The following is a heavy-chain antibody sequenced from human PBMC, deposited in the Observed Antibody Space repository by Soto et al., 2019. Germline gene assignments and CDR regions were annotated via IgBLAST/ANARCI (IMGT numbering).Heavy chain of an antibody. Sequence: PGESLKISCQGSGYSFTHYWIGWVRQLPGKGLDWMGIIYPGDSATRYSPSFQGQVTISADKSISTAYLQWSSLKASDTAMYYCARIGSGYQNYYFDYWGQGTLVTVS. V-gene: IGHV5-51*01. CDR2: IYPGDSAT. CDR3: ARIGSGYQNYYFDY. J-gene: IGHJ4*02. CDR1: GYSFTHYW. D-gene: IGHD3-22*01.